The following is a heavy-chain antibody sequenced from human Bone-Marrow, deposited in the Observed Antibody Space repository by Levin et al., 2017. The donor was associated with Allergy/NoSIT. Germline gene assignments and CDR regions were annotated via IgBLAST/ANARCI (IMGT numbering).Heavy chain of an antibody. CDR1: GYTFTSYY. J-gene: IGHJ4*02. Sequence: GESLKISCKASGYTFTSYYMHWVRQAPGQGLEWMGIINPSGGSTSYAQKFQGRVTMTRDTSTSTVYMELSSLRSEDTAVYYCATLFSYDSSGYFLIDYWGQGTLVTVSS. CDR3: ATLFSYDSSGYFLIDY. D-gene: IGHD3-22*01. V-gene: IGHV1-46*01. CDR2: INPSGGST.